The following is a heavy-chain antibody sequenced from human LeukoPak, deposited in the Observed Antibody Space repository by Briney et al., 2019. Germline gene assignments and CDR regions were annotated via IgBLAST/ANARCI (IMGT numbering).Heavy chain of an antibody. V-gene: IGHV4-34*01. Sequence: SETLSLTCAVYGGSFSGYYWTWIRQTPEKGLEWIGEMNPSGSTNYNPSLKSRVTISVDTSKNQFSLELSSVTAADTAVYYCARGRQDVTMIVVVMTAVSYYLDVWGEGTTVTVS. CDR1: GGSFSGYY. D-gene: IGHD3-22*01. CDR2: MNPSGST. CDR3: ARGRQDVTMIVVVMTAVSYYLDV. J-gene: IGHJ6*03.